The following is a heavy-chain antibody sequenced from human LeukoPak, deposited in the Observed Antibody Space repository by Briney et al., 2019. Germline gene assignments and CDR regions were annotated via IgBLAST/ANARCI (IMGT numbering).Heavy chain of an antibody. CDR2: IYYSGST. Sequence: VKPSETLSLTCTVSGGSISSSSYYWGWIRQPPGKGLEWIGSIYYSGSTYYNPSLKSRVTISVDTSKNQFSLKLSSVTAADTAVYYCARLERGAADFDYWGQGTLVTVSS. V-gene: IGHV4-39*01. D-gene: IGHD1-26*01. J-gene: IGHJ4*02. CDR1: GGSISSSSYY. CDR3: ARLERGAADFDY.